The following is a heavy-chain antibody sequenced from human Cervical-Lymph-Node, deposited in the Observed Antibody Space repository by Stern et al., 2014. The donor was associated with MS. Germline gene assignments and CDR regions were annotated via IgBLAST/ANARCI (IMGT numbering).Heavy chain of an antibody. V-gene: IGHV3-13*01. CDR2: ISSAGDR. J-gene: IGHJ6*02. CDR3: ARDLPRGGGNGMDV. CDR1: GFTFSAYD. Sequence: QLVQSGGGLVQPGGSLRLSCAASGFTFSAYDMHWVRQVTGKRLEWVSDISSAGDRYYPGSVKGRFTISRDSAKSSLYLQMNSLRAGDTAVYYCARDLPRGGGNGMDVWGQGTTVTVSS. D-gene: IGHD4-23*01.